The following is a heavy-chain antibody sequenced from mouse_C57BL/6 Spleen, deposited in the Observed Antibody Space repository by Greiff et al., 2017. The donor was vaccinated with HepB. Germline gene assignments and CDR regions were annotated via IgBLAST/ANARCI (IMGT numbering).Heavy chain of an antibody. CDR3: AISLITTVVATDC. J-gene: IGHJ2*01. D-gene: IGHD1-1*01. V-gene: IGHV1-74*01. Sequence: QVQLKQPGAELVKPGASVKVSCKASGYTFTSYWMHWVKQRPGQGLEWIGRIHPSDSDTNYNQKFKGKATLTVDKSSSTAYMQLSSLTSEDSAVYYWAISLITTVVATDCWGQGTTLTVAS. CDR2: IHPSDSDT. CDR1: GYTFTSYW.